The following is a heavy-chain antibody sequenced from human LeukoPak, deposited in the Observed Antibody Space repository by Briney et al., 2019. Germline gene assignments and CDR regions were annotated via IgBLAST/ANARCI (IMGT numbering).Heavy chain of an antibody. CDR1: GYTFTSYG. D-gene: IGHD2-15*01. J-gene: IGHJ6*02. Sequence: ASVKVSCKASGYTFTSYGISWVRQAPGQGLEWMGWINPNSGGTNYAQKFQGRVTMTRDTSISTAYMELSRLRSDDTAVYYCARDKADGSYYYYYGMDVWGQGTTVTVSS. CDR3: ARDKADGSYYYYYGMDV. V-gene: IGHV1-2*02. CDR2: INPNSGGT.